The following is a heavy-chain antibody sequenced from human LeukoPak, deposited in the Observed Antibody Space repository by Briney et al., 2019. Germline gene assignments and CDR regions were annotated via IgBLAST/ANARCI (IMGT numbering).Heavy chain of an antibody. CDR2: IYYSGST. J-gene: IGHJ3*02. CDR3: AREIVVVPAAKSPDAFDI. Sequence: WGRQAPGRGLEWGLDIYYSGSTHYNPSLKSRVTISVDTSKNQFSLKLISVTAADTAVYYCAREIVVVPAAKSPDAFDIWGQGTVVTVSS. D-gene: IGHD2-2*01. V-gene: IGHV4-59*01.